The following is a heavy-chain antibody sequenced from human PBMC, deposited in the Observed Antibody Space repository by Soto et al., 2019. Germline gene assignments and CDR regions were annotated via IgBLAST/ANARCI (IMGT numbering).Heavy chain of an antibody. CDR3: ARVNPDRACDT. V-gene: IGHV3-30-3*01. CDR1: GFSFSSYA. Sequence: GGSLTLSCAASGFSFSSYARHWVRQAPGKGLEWVAVISYDGSNKYYAYPVKGRFSISRDNSNNTHYLKMNSMRAEDTAEYYCARVNPDRACDTWGQGTMVTVS. J-gene: IGHJ3*02. CDR2: ISYDGSNK.